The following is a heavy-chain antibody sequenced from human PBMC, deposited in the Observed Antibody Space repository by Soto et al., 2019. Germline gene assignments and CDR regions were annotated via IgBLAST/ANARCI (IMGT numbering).Heavy chain of an antibody. Sequence: SETLSLTCTVSGGSISSGAYFWNWIRQSPGKGLEWLGYISYIGSTCYNPSLKSRLSMSVDRSKNQFTLRLTSVTAADTAVYFCATESGSTYGYFDHWGQGTQVTVSS. CDR1: GGSISSGAYF. CDR2: ISYIGST. J-gene: IGHJ4*02. D-gene: IGHD5-18*01. V-gene: IGHV4-30-4*01. CDR3: ATESGSTYGYFDH.